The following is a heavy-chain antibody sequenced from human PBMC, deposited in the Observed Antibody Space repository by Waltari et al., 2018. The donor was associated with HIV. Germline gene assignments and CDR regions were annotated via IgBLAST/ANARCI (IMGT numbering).Heavy chain of an antibody. CDR3: ARDLRERTGIAAAEGYYGMDV. CDR2: ISSSSSYI. CDR1: TFSSYS. V-gene: IGHV3-21*01. D-gene: IGHD6-13*01. Sequence: TFSSYSMNWVRQAPGKGLEWVSSISSSSSYIYYADSVKGRFTISRDNAKNSLYLQMNSLRAEDTAVYYCARDLRERTGIAAAEGYYGMDVWGQGTTVTVSS. J-gene: IGHJ6*02.